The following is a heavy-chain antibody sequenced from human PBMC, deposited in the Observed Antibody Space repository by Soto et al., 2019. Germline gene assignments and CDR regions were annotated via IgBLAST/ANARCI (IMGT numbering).Heavy chain of an antibody. CDR3: APWFGAFDY. V-gene: IGHV3-30*03. CDR2: ISYDGSNK. CDR1: GFTFSSYG. Sequence: QVQLVESGGGVVQPGRSLRLSCAASGFTFSSYGMHWVRQAPGKGLERVAVISYDGSNKYYADSVKGRFTISRDNSKNTLYLQMNSLRAEDTAVYYCAPWFGAFDYWGQGNLVTVCS. D-gene: IGHD3-10*01. J-gene: IGHJ4*02.